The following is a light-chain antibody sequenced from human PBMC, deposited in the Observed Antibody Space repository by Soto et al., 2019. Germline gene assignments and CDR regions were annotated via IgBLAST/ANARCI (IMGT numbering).Light chain of an antibody. CDR1: ENINNY. CDR3: QQYGSSPLT. V-gene: IGKV3-20*01. J-gene: IGKJ4*01. CDR2: EAS. Sequence: EIVLTQSPATVTVSPGERVTLSCRASENINNYLAWYQQRPGQAPRLLIYEASSRATGVPARFIGSGSGTDFTLTISSLEPEDFAVYYCQQYGSSPLTFGGGTKV.